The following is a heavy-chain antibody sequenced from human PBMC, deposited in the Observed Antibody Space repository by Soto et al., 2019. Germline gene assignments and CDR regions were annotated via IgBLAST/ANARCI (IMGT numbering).Heavy chain of an antibody. CDR3: AREGCSGGSCLADYFDY. CDR1: GFTFSSYG. Sequence: QVQLVESGGGVVQPGRSLRLSCAASGFTFSSYGMHWVRQAPGKGLEWVAVIWYDGSNQYYADSVKGRFTISRDNSKNTLYLQMNSLRAEDTAVYYCAREGCSGGSCLADYFDYWGQGTLVTVSS. V-gene: IGHV3-33*01. J-gene: IGHJ4*02. D-gene: IGHD2-15*01. CDR2: IWYDGSNQ.